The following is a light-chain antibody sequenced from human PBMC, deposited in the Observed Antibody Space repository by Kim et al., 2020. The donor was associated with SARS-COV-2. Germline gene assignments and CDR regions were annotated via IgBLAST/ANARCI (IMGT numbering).Light chain of an antibody. J-gene: IGLJ3*02. CDR2: EDT. V-gene: IGLV3-25*03. Sequence: SYELTQPPSVSVSPGQTARITCSGDALPKQYAYWFQQKPGQAPVVVIYEDTERPTGIPERFSGSTSGTTDTLTISGVQAEDEADYYCQSADSSDTFWVFG. CDR3: QSADSSDTFWV. CDR1: ALPKQY.